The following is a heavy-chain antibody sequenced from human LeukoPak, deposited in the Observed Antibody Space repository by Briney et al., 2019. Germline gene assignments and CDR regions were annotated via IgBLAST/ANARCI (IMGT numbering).Heavy chain of an antibody. D-gene: IGHD1-1*01. J-gene: IGHJ6*02. CDR2: IDPNNGGT. Sequence: GASVKVSCKASGYSFTGYFIHWVRQAPGQGLEWMGRIDPNNGGTSYAQKFQGRVTVTRDTSITTAYMEITSLRSDDTAVYYCASAVMYRYYYYYGLDVLGQGTTVTVSS. CDR1: GYSFTGYF. V-gene: IGHV1-2*06. CDR3: ASAVMYRYYYYYGLDV.